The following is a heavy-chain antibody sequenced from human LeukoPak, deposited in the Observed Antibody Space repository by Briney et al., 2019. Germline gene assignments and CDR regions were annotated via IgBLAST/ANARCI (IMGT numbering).Heavy chain of an antibody. D-gene: IGHD3-22*01. CDR2: ISYDGSNK. CDR1: GFTFSSYG. V-gene: IGHV3-30*18. CDR3: AKDGFFGAYDSSAPEYYFDY. J-gene: IGHJ4*02. Sequence: PGGSLRLSCAASGFTFSSYGMHWVRQAPGKGLEWVAVISYDGSNKYYADSVKGRFTISRDNSKNTLYLQMNSLRAEDTAVYYCAKDGFFGAYDSSAPEYYFDYWGQGTLVTVSS.